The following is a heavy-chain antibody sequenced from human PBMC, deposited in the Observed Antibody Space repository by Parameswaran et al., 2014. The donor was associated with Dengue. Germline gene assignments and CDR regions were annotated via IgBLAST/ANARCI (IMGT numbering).Heavy chain of an antibody. V-gene: IGHV4-31*02. CDR3: ARDWGSGWYSTTPPGAFDI. Sequence: PGKGLEWIGYIYYSGSTYYNPSLKSRVTISVDTSKNQFSLKLSSVTAADTAVYYCARDWGSGWYSTTPPGAFDIWGQGTMVTVSS. CDR2: IYYSGST. J-gene: IGHJ3*02. D-gene: IGHD6-19*01.